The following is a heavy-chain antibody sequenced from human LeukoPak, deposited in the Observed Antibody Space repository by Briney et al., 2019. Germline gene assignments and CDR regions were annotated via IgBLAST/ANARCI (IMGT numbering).Heavy chain of an antibody. D-gene: IGHD3-10*01. J-gene: IGHJ4*02. CDR1: GYTFTSYA. CDR2: MNPNSGDT. V-gene: IGHV1-8*02. CDR3: ARSAFGSGVYFDS. Sequence: GASVKVSCKASGYTFTSYAMNWVRQATGQGPEWMGWMNPNSGDTGYAQKFQGRVTMTRDTSITTAYLELSSLRSEDTAVYYCARSAFGSGVYFDSWGQGTLVTVSS.